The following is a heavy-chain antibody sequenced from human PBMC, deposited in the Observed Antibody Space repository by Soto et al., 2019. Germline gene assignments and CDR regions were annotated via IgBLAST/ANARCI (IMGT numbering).Heavy chain of an antibody. V-gene: IGHV1-69*01. J-gene: IGHJ5*02. Sequence: SSVQVSCTASGGTFSSYAISWVRQAPGQGLVWVGGIIPIFGTANYAQKFQGRVTTTADESTSTAYMELSSLRSEDTAVYYCAREKDSSGWYNWFDPWGQGTLFTVSS. CDR3: AREKDSSGWYNWFDP. CDR2: IIPIFGTA. CDR1: GGTFSSYA. D-gene: IGHD6-19*01.